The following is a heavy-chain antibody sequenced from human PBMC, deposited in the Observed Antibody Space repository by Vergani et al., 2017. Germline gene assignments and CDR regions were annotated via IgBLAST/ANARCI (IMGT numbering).Heavy chain of an antibody. D-gene: IGHD4-17*01. J-gene: IGHJ6*02. CDR2: VDPEDGET. CDR1: GYTFTDHY. CDR3: ATPQTVTRGGMEV. Sequence: EVQLVQSGAEVKKPGATMKISCKVSGYTFTDHYMHWVKQAPGKGLEWMGLVDPEDGETIYAEKFKGRVTIAADTSTDTAHLEFGSLRSEDTAVYYCATPQTVTRGGMEVWGQGTTVIVSS. V-gene: IGHV1-69-2*01.